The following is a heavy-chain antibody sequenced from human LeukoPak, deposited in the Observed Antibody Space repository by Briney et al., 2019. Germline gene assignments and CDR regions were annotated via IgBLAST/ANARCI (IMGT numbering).Heavy chain of an antibody. D-gene: IGHD1-1*01. CDR2: MNSAGTTI. Sequence: GGSLRLSCAASGFTISGFWMHWVRQVPGEGLVWVARMNSAGTTINYADSVKGRFTISRDNVRNTLHLQMNNLSLEDTAVYFCIKEVQVRASASLGLWGRGTLVTVS. CDR1: GFTISGFW. J-gene: IGHJ4*01. V-gene: IGHV3-74*01. CDR3: IKEVQVRASASLGL.